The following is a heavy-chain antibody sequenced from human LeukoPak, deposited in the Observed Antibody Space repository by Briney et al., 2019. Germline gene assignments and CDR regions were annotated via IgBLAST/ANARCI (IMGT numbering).Heavy chain of an antibody. J-gene: IGHJ6*03. D-gene: IGHD2-2*01. CDR1: GGSISSYY. CDR2: IYYSGST. V-gene: IGHV4-59*01. Sequence: SETLSLTCTVSGGSISSYYWSWIRQPPGKGLQWIGYIYYSGSTSYNPSLKSRVTISVDTSKNQFSLKLSSVTAADTAVYYCARGDCSSTICYSPMDVWGKGTTVTVSS. CDR3: ARGDCSSTICYSPMDV.